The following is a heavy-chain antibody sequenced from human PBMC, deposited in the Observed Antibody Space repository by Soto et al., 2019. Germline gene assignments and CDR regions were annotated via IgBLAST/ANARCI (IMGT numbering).Heavy chain of an antibody. V-gene: IGHV4-59*01. D-gene: IGHD3-22*01. CDR3: ARSSDSSGYYPLFDY. CDR1: GGSISSYY. J-gene: IGHJ4*02. CDR2: IYYSGST. Sequence: PSETLSLTCTVSGGSISSYYWSWIRQPPGKGLEWIGYIYYSGSTNYNPSLRSRVTISVDTSKTQFSLKLSSVTAADTAVYYCARSSDSSGYYPLFDYWGQGTLVTVSS.